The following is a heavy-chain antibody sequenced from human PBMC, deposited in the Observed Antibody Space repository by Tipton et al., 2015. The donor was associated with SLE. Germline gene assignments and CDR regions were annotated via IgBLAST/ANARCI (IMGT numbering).Heavy chain of an antibody. CDR3: ATTPRSSSRYFDL. J-gene: IGHJ2*01. CDR1: GGSISSSSYY. D-gene: IGHD6-6*01. CDR2: VYFSGST. V-gene: IGHV4-39*07. Sequence: TLSLTCTVSGGSISSSSYYWGWVRQPPGKGLEWIGSVYFSGSTDYNPSLKRRVTISVETSKNKFSLKLSSVTAADTAVYFCATTPRSSSRYFDLWGRGTLVSVSS.